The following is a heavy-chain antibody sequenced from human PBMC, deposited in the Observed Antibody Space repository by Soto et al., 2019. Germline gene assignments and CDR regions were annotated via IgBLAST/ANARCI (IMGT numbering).Heavy chain of an antibody. CDR3: ARGDSTDCSNGVCSFFYNHDMDV. CDR2: INPKSGGT. J-gene: IGHJ4*02. V-gene: IGHV1-2*04. D-gene: IGHD2-8*01. Sequence: ASVKVSCKASGYSFTDYHIHWVRQAPGQGLEWLGRINPKSGGTSTAQKFQGWVTMTTDTSISTASMELTRLTSDDTAIYYCARGDSTDCSNGVCSFFYNHDMDVWGQGALVTVSS. CDR1: GYSFTDYH.